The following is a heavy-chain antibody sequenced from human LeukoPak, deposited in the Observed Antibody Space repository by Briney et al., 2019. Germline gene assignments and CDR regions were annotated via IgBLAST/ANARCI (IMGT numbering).Heavy chain of an antibody. J-gene: IGHJ6*03. CDR3: ARDTAVAVQSGGRQYYYYYYYMDV. CDR2: IWYDGSNK. D-gene: IGHD6-19*01. V-gene: IGHV3-33*08. Sequence: PGGSLRLSCAASGFTFSSYCMNWVRQAPGKGLEWVAVIWYDGSNKYYADSVKGRFTISRDNSKNTLYLQMNSLRAEDTAVYYCARDTAVAVQSGGRQYYYYYYYMDVWGKGTTVTVSS. CDR1: GFTFSSYC.